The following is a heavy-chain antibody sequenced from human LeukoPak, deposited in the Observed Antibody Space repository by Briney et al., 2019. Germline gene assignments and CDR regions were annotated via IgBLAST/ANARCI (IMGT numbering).Heavy chain of an antibody. CDR3: ASLPSNDAFDI. Sequence: PSETLSLTCTVSGDSISNSNYYWGWIRQPPGKGLEWIASIYHSGITYYNPSLKSRVTISVDTPKNQFSLKLNSVTAADTAVYYCASLPSNDAFDIWGRGTMVTVSS. CDR2: IYHSGIT. J-gene: IGHJ3*02. CDR1: GDSISNSNYY. V-gene: IGHV4-39*01.